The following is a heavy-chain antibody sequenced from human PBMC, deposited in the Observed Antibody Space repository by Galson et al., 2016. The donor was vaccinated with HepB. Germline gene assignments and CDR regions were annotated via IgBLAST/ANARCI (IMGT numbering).Heavy chain of an antibody. V-gene: IGHV3-23*01. Sequence: SLRLSCAASGFTISNYVMTWVRQAPGMGLDWVSTISGSGDETNYADSVKGRFTFSRDNSKNTLYLQMTSLRAEDTAVYYCASGIAVTTSNSFWYFDLWGRGTLVTVSS. CDR3: ASGIAVTTSNSFWYFDL. CDR1: GFTISNYV. D-gene: IGHD3-10*01. CDR2: ISGSGDET. J-gene: IGHJ2*01.